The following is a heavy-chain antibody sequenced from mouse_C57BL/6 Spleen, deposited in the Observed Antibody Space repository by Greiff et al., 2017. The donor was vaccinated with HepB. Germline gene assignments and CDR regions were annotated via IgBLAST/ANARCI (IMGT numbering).Heavy chain of an antibody. D-gene: IGHD1-1*01. CDR3: ARDHGSSLAWFAY. CDR2: ISYDGSN. V-gene: IGHV3-6*01. Sequence: EVQLQESGPGLVKPSQSLSLTCSVTGYSITSGYYWNWIRQFPGNKLEWMGYISYDGSNNYNPSLKNRISITRDTSKNQFFLKLNSVTTEDTATYYCARDHGSSLAWFAYWGQGTLVTVSA. J-gene: IGHJ3*01. CDR1: GYSITSGYY.